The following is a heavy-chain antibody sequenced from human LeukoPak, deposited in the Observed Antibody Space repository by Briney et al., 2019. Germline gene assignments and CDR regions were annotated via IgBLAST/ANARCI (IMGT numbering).Heavy chain of an antibody. V-gene: IGHV3-30*18. CDR3: AKDQGYGYVAIWIDY. Sequence: PGRSLRLSCAASGFTFSGYGMHWVRQAPAKGLEWEAVISYDASNKHYADSVKGRFTISRDNSKNTLYLQMNSLRAEDTAVYYCAKDQGYGYVAIWIDYWGQGTLVIVSS. CDR1: GFTFSGYG. J-gene: IGHJ4*02. CDR2: ISYDASNK. D-gene: IGHD5-18*01.